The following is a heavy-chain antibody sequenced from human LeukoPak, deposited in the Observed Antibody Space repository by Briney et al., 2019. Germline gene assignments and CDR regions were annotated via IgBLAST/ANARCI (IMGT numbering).Heavy chain of an antibody. J-gene: IGHJ4*02. Sequence: PGGSLRLSCAASGFTFSSYAMSWVRQAPGKGLEWVSAISGSGGSTFYAGSVKGRFTISRDNSKNTLYLQMNSLRAEDTAVYYCAKDITAMGDFWGQGTLVTVSS. V-gene: IGHV3-23*01. D-gene: IGHD5-18*01. CDR2: ISGSGGST. CDR1: GFTFSSYA. CDR3: AKDITAMGDF.